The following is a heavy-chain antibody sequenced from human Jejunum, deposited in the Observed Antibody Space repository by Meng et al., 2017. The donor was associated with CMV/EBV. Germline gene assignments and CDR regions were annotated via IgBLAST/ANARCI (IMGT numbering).Heavy chain of an antibody. Sequence: FTVSSNYMSWVRQAPGKGLEWVSVISSGGSTYYADSVKGRFTISRDNSKNTLYLQMNSLRAEDTAVYYCARADCSSTSCYKSAFDIWGQGTMVTVSS. D-gene: IGHD2-2*02. CDR2: ISSGGST. V-gene: IGHV3-53*01. CDR3: ARADCSSTSCYKSAFDI. J-gene: IGHJ3*02. CDR1: FTVSSNY.